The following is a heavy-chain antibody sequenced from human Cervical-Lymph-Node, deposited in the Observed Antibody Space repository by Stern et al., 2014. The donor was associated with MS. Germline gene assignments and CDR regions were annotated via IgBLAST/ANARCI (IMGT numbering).Heavy chain of an antibody. Sequence: EVQLVESGAEVKKPGESLQISCQGSGFSFTGYWIGWVRQMPGKGLEWMGNIYPEDSDTRHSPSYQGQVTISVDKSISTAYLQWSSLRASDPAMYFCARRNGDLAFDYWGQGTLVTVSS. D-gene: IGHD2-21*01. CDR1: GFSFTGYW. V-gene: IGHV5-51*01. CDR2: IYPEDSDT. J-gene: IGHJ4*02. CDR3: ARRNGDLAFDY.